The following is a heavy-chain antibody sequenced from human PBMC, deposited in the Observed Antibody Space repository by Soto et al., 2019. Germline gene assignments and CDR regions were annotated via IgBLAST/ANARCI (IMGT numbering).Heavy chain of an antibody. CDR1: VFSVDTTFC. CDR2: INPNSGDT. J-gene: IGHJ5*02. D-gene: IGHD3-9*01. V-gene: IGHV1-2*02. CDR3: ARCPIDHNWFDP. Sequence: ASVKVSCKASVFSVDTTFCIHWVRRAPGQGLEWMGSINPNSGDTIYAQNFQGRVTMTRDTSISTAYMEVSSLTSDDTAVYYCARCPIDHNWFDPWGQGTLVTVSS.